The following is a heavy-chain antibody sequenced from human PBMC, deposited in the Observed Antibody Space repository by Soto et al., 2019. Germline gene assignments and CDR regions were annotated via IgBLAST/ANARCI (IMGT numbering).Heavy chain of an antibody. J-gene: IGHJ4*02. D-gene: IGHD2-8*02. CDR1: GYTFSNYA. CDR3: ARDRVYTGGSDADY. V-gene: IGHV1-18*01. Sequence: VHLVRSGAEVKKPGSSVRVSCKTYGYTFSNYAISWGQQAPGQGLEWMGWINTGSGYTNYAHDRVTMTKDASTYTAYLEVTSLRSDDTAIYYCARDRVYTGGSDADYWGQGTLVTVSS. CDR2: INTGSGYT.